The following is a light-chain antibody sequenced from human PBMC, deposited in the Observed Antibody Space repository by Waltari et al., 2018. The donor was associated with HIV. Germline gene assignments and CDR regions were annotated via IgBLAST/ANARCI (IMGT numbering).Light chain of an antibody. J-gene: IGLJ3*02. Sequence: QSALTQPRSVSGSPGQSVTISCTGTSSDVGGYNYVSWYQQHPGKAPKLMIYDVSKRPSGVPDRFSCSKAGNTASLTISGLQAEDEADYDCCSYAGIWVFGGGTKLTVL. V-gene: IGLV2-11*01. CDR3: CSYAGIWV. CDR2: DVS. CDR1: SSDVGGYNY.